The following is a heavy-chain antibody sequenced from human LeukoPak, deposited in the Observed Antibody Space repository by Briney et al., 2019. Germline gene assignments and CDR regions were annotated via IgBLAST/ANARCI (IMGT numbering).Heavy chain of an antibody. Sequence: SETLSLTCSVSGGSIRSYFWSWIRQPPGKGLEWIGHIYSSGSTNFNPSLESRVTISVDTSKNQFSLNLNYVTAADTAVYYCARDFPSATGAWDRWFDPWGQGTLVTVSS. J-gene: IGHJ5*02. D-gene: IGHD7-27*01. CDR2: IYSSGST. CDR3: ARDFPSATGAWDRWFDP. V-gene: IGHV4-59*01. CDR1: GGSIRSYF.